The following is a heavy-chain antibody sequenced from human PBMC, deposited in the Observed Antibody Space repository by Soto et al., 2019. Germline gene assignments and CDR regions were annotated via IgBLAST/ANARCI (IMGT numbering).Heavy chain of an antibody. V-gene: IGHV1-2*04. CDR1: GYSFTGYY. J-gene: IGHJ4*02. D-gene: IGHD3-16*01. CDR3: ARRGGYYDY. Sequence: XXVKVSCKASGYSFTGYYIHWVRQAPGPGLEWMGWINPKNGDTTYAQKFQGLVTMTGDTSISTVYMEMSRLRSDDTAVYYCARRGGYYDYWGQGTLVTVSS. CDR2: INPKNGDT.